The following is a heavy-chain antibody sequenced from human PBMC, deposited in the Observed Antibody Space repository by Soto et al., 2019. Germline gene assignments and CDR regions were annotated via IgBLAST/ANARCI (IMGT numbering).Heavy chain of an antibody. CDR2: ISHSGST. D-gene: IGHD1-26*01. V-gene: IGHV4-30-4*01. CDR1: GDSISSGDHY. J-gene: IGHJ4*02. Sequence: SETLYLTCTVSGDSISSGDHYWSWIRQPPGKGLEWIGYISHSGSTYYNPSLKSRVTISVDKSKNQFSLKLSSVTAADTAVYYCARDLGTQLLYYFDYWGQGTLVTVS. CDR3: ARDLGTQLLYYFDY.